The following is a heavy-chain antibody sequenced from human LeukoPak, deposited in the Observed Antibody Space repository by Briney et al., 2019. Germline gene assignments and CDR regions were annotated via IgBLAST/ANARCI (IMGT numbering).Heavy chain of an antibody. J-gene: IGHJ4*02. CDR2: ISGSSRHK. V-gene: IGHV3-21*01. D-gene: IGHD6-13*01. CDR1: GFTFSSYT. Sequence: PGGSLRLSCAASGFTFSSYTMNWVRQAPGKGLEWVSSISGSSRHKYYVDSVKGRFTISRDNAKNSLYLQMNSLRAEDTAVYYCARTANFAAGYYIDYWGQGTLVTVSS. CDR3: ARTANFAAGYYIDY.